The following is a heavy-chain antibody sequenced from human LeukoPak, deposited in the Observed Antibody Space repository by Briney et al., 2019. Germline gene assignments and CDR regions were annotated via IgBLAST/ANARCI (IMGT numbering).Heavy chain of an antibody. J-gene: IGHJ4*02. D-gene: IGHD6-19*01. CDR3: ASIAVAGTPYFDY. V-gene: IGHV3-21*01. CDR2: ISSSSSYI. CDR1: GFTFSSYS. Sequence: GGSLRLSCAASGFTFSSYSMNWVRQAPGKGLEWVSSISSSSSYIYYADSVKGRFTISRDNAKNSLYLQMNSLRAEDTAVYYCASIAVAGTPYFDYWGQGTLVTVSS.